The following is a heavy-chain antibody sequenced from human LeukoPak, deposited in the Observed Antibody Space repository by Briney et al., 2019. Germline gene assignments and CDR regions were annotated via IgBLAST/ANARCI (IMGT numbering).Heavy chain of an antibody. Sequence: GGSLRLSCAASEFSVGSNYMTWVRQAPGKGLEWVSGINWNGGSTGYADSVKGRFTISRDNAKNSLYLQMNSLRAEDTAVYYCARTKQWLDDAFDIWGQGTMVTVSS. CDR1: EFSVGSNY. CDR2: INWNGGST. J-gene: IGHJ3*02. CDR3: ARTKQWLDDAFDI. D-gene: IGHD6-19*01. V-gene: IGHV3-20*04.